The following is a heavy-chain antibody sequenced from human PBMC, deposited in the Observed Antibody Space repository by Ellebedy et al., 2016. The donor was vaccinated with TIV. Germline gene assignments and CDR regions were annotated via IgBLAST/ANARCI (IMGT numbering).Heavy chain of an antibody. V-gene: IGHV3-23*01. Sequence: GGSLRLXXAASGFTFSSYAMSWVRQAPGKGLEWVSAISGSGGSTYYADSVKGRFTISRDNAKKSLYLQMNSLRAEDTAVYYCARKGRELSALTVGYYYYMDVWGKGTTVTVSS. CDR2: ISGSGGST. CDR1: GFTFSSYA. CDR3: ARKGRELSALTVGYYYYMDV. D-gene: IGHD3-10*01. J-gene: IGHJ6*03.